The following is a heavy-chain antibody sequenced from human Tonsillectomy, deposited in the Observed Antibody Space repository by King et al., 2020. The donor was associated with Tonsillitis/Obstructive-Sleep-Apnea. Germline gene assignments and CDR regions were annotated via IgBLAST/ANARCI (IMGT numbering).Heavy chain of an antibody. Sequence: VQLQQWGAGLLKPSETLSLTCAVYGGSFSGYYWSWIRQPPGKGLEWIGKIYHSGSTNYNPSLKNRVTISADTSKTQFSLKLNSVTAADTAVYYCAREITTGAFDFWGQGTMVTVSS. J-gene: IGHJ3*01. D-gene: IGHD3-3*01. CDR3: AREITTGAFDF. V-gene: IGHV4-34*01. CDR1: GGSFSGYY. CDR2: IYHSGST.